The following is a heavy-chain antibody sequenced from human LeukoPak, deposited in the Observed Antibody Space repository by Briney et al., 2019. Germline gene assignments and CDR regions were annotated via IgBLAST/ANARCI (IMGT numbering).Heavy chain of an antibody. D-gene: IGHD2-21*02. Sequence: SETLSLTCTVSGDSISNYYWSWIRQPPGEGLEWIGYFSSSGSTNYNPSLESRVTISVDTSKNQFSLKLSSVTAADTAVYYCARALGVTLDYWGQGTLVTVSS. CDR1: GDSISNYY. CDR2: FSSSGST. J-gene: IGHJ4*02. CDR3: ARALGVTLDY. V-gene: IGHV4-59*08.